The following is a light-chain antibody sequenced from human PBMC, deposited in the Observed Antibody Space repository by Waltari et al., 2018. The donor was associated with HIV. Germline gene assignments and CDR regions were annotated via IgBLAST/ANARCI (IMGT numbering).Light chain of an antibody. J-gene: IGKJ1*01. CDR1: QSVSSN. CDR3: QQYNTWPRT. Sequence: EIVMTQSPPTLSVSPGERATLSCGASQSVSSNLAWYQHKVGQAPRLRIYGASTRATGIPARFSGSGSGTEFTLTISSLQSEDFVVYYCQQYNTWPRTFGQGTKVEIK. CDR2: GAS. V-gene: IGKV3-15*01.